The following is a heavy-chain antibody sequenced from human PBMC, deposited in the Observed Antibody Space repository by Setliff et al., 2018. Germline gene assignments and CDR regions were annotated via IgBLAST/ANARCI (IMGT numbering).Heavy chain of an antibody. Sequence: GGSLRLSCAASGFTFSSYWMSWVRQAPGKGLEWVANIKRDGREIYYVDSVKGRFTISRDNAKNSLYLQMNSLRAEDTAVHYCASGHRYGYLFEYWGQGTLVTVSS. CDR3: ASGHRYGYLFEY. D-gene: IGHD5-18*01. CDR1: GFTFSSYW. V-gene: IGHV3-7*03. J-gene: IGHJ4*02. CDR2: IKRDGREI.